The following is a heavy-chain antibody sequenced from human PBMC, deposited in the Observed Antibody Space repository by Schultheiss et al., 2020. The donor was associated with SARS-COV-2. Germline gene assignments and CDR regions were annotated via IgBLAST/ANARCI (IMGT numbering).Heavy chain of an antibody. CDR2: IYTSGST. V-gene: IGHV4-4*08. D-gene: IGHD6-19*01. J-gene: IGHJ4*02. Sequence: SETLSLTCTVSGGSISSYYWSWIRQPPGKGLEWIGSIYTSGSTNYNPSLKSRVTISVDTSKNQFSLKLSSVTAADTAVYYCARINIAVAGNFDYWGQGTLVTVSS. CDR1: GGSISSYY. CDR3: ARINIAVAGNFDY.